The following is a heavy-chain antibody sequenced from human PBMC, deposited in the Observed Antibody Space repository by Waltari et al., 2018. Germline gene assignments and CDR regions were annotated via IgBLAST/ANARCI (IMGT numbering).Heavy chain of an antibody. CDR1: W. CDR2: IQGSGRS. D-gene: IGHD1-26*01. V-gene: IGHV4-4*02. Sequence: WLSWVSQPPEKCLVWIGQIQGSGRSNYNPSLESRLTVSMDTSSNHFSLTVTSATAADTAIYYCARDRGRGLYLDSWGQGTLVTVSP. CDR3: ARDRGRGLYLDS. J-gene: IGHJ4*02.